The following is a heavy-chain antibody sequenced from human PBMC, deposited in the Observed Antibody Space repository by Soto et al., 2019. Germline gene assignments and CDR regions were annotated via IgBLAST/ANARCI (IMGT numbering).Heavy chain of an antibody. J-gene: IGHJ6*02. V-gene: IGHV3-53*04. D-gene: IGHD3-22*01. CDR2: IYSGGST. CDR1: GFTVSSNY. CDR3: ARGPASDYYYGDGMSV. Sequence: EVQLVESGGGLVQPGGSLRLSCAASGFTVSSNYMSWVRQAPGKGLEWVSVIYSGGSTYYADSVKGRFTIARPNSNNTLYVRMNGSKSGDTALYYSARGPASDYYYGDGMSVWSQVTTDAVSS.